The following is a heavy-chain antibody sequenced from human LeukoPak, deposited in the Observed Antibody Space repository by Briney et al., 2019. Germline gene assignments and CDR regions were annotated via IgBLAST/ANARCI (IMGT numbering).Heavy chain of an antibody. J-gene: IGHJ4*02. CDR3: ARGYSSGWYGTDFDY. CDR2: IYCSGST. D-gene: IGHD6-19*01. Sequence: SETLSLTCTVSGGSISSSSYYWGWIRQPPGKGLEWIGSIYCSGSTYYNPSLKSRVTISVDTSKNQFSLKLSSVTAADTAVYYCARGYSSGWYGTDFDYWGQGTLVTVSS. CDR1: GGSISSSSYY. V-gene: IGHV4-39*01.